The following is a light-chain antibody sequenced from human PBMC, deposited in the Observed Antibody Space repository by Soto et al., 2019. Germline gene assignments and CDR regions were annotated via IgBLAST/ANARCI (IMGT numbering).Light chain of an antibody. CDR2: DSN. CDR3: GTWDSGLGAVV. Sequence: QSVLTQPPSVSAAPGQKVTIACSGSSSNMGNNHVSWYQQVPGTAPKLLIYDSNERPSGIPDRFSGSKSDTSATLGITGLRTGDEADYYCGTWDSGLGAVVFGGGTKLTVL. J-gene: IGLJ2*01. V-gene: IGLV1-51*01. CDR1: SSNMGNNH.